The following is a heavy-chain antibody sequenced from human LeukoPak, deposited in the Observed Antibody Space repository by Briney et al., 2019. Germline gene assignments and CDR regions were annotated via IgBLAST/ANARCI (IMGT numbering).Heavy chain of an antibody. CDR1: GFTFSSSE. V-gene: IGHV3-48*03. J-gene: IGHJ4*02. Sequence: GGSLRLSCAASGFTFSSSEMSWVRLAPGKGLEWLSYISASGSSIYYADSVKGRFTISRGNAKNSLYLQMNSLRVEDTAVYYCARIPRLLDSWGQGSLVTVSS. D-gene: IGHD2-2*02. CDR3: ARIPRLLDS. CDR2: ISASGSSI.